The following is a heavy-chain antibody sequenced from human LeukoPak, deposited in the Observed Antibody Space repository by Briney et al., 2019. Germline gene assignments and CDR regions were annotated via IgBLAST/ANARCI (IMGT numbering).Heavy chain of an antibody. D-gene: IGHD2-21*02. V-gene: IGHV3-30*18. J-gene: IGHJ4*02. Sequence: PGGSLRLSCAASGFTFSSYAMSWVRQAPGKGLEWVAVISYDGSNKYYADSVKGRFTISRDNSKNTLYLQMNSLRAEDTAVYYCAKDKGSVVTATLGLDYWGQGTLVTVSS. CDR2: ISYDGSNK. CDR1: GFTFSSYA. CDR3: AKDKGSVVTATLGLDY.